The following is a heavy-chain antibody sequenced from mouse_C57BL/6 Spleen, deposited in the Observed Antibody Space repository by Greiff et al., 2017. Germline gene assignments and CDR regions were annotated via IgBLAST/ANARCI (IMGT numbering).Heavy chain of an antibody. J-gene: IGHJ1*03. CDR2: IDPSDSET. CDR1: GYTFTSYW. V-gene: IGHV1-52*01. CDR3: ARWYYGSGVDV. Sequence: VQLQQPGAELVRPGSSVKLSCKASGYTFTSYWMHWVKQRPIQGLEWIGNIDPSDSETHYNQKFKDKATLTVDKSSSTAYMQLSSLTSEDSAVYYCARWYYGSGVDVWGTGTTVTVSS. D-gene: IGHD1-1*01.